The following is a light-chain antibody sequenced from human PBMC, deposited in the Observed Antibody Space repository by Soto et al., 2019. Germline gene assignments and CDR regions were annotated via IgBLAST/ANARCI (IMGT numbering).Light chain of an antibody. CDR1: QRVSSSY. Sequence: EIVLTQSPGTLSLCPGERATLSCRASQRVSSSYLAWYQQKPGAATRLLIYGATSRANAIPDRCSGSGYGTDYTHTIRRLEPEDFAVYYCQEYGSSPWTYGQGTKVDIK. J-gene: IGKJ1*01. CDR2: GAT. CDR3: QEYGSSPWT. V-gene: IGKV3-20*01.